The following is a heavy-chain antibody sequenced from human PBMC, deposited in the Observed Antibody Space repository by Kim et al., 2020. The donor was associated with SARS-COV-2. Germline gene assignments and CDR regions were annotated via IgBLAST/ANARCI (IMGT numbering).Heavy chain of an antibody. J-gene: IGHJ3*02. Sequence: GGSLRLSCAASGFTFSSYAMSWVRQAPGKGLEWVSAISGSGGSTYYADSVKGRFTISRDNSKNTLYLQMNSLRAEDTAVYYWAKTGSRSLNIVATIPGGAFDIWGQGTMVTVSS. V-gene: IGHV3-23*01. D-gene: IGHD5-12*01. CDR3: AKTGSRSLNIVATIPGGAFDI. CDR2: ISGSGGST. CDR1: GFTFSSYA.